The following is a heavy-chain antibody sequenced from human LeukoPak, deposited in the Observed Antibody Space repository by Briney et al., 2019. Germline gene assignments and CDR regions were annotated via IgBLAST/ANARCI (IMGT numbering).Heavy chain of an antibody. Sequence: PGGSLRLSCAASGFTFSSYGMHWVRQAPGKGLEWVAVISYDGSNKYYADSVKGRFTISRDNSKNTLYLQMNSLRAEDTAVYYCAKDGLWFGELLRRTMYYFDYWGQGTLVTVSS. CDR3: AKDGLWFGELLRRTMYYFDY. V-gene: IGHV3-30*18. D-gene: IGHD3-10*01. CDR1: GFTFSSYG. J-gene: IGHJ4*02. CDR2: ISYDGSNK.